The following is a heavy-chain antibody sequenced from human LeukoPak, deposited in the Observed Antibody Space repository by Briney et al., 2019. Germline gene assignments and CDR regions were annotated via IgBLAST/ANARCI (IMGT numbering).Heavy chain of an antibody. V-gene: IGHV3-49*04. CDR2: IRSKAYGGTT. CDR3: TREEGSWYGFDYYYMDV. J-gene: IGHJ6*03. Sequence: GRSLRLSCTASGFTFGDYAMSWVRQAPGKGLEWVGFIRSKAYGGTTEYAASVKGRFTISRDDSKSIAYLQMNSLKTEDTAVYYCTREEGSWYGFDYYYMDVWGKGTTVTVSS. D-gene: IGHD6-13*01. CDR1: GFTFGDYA.